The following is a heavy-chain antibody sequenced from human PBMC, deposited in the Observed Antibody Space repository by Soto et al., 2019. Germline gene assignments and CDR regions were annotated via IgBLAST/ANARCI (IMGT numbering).Heavy chain of an antibody. D-gene: IGHD6-13*01. CDR1: GGSISSYY. CDR2: IYYSGST. CDR3: ARDRGQLVPFDY. J-gene: IGHJ4*02. V-gene: IGHV4-59*01. Sequence: SETLSLTCTVSGGSISSYYWSWIRQPPGKGLEWIGYIYYSGSTNYNPSLKSRVTISVDTSKNQFSLKLSSVTAADTAVYYCARDRGQLVPFDYWGQGTLVTVSS.